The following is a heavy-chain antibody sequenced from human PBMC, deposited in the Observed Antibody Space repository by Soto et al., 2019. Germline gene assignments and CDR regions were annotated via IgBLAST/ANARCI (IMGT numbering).Heavy chain of an antibody. CDR3: ARGEGYNSYHFEY. D-gene: IGHD1-1*01. CDR1: GFSLSTSGVG. V-gene: IGHV2-5*01. CDR2: IFWNDEK. Sequence: SGPTLVNPTQTLTLTCTFSGFSLSTSGVGVAWVRQPPGQALEWLAFIFWNDEKHYRPSLKSRVTIIKDTSKNQVVLTMTNVDLMDTGTYYCARGEGYNSYHFEYWGQGALVTVSS. J-gene: IGHJ4*02.